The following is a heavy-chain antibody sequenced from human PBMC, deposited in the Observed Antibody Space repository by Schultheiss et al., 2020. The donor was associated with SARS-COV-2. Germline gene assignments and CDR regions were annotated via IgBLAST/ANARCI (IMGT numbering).Heavy chain of an antibody. CDR2: ISYDGSNK. D-gene: IGHD3-16*01. J-gene: IGHJ4*02. V-gene: IGHV3-30*03. CDR1: GFTVSSNY. CDR3: ARGRNDYAIDY. Sequence: GGSLRLSCAASGFTVSSNYMSWVRQAPGKGLEWVAVISYDGSNKYYADSVKGRFTISRDNSKNTLYLQMNSLRAEDTAVYYCARGRNDYAIDYWGQGTLVTVSS.